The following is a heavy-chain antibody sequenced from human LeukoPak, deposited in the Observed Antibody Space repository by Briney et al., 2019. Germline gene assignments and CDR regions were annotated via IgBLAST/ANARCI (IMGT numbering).Heavy chain of an antibody. V-gene: IGHV3-23*01. CDR3: AKDPTAGPYYYYMDV. Sequence: GGSLRLSCAASGFTFSSYAMSWVRQAPGKGLEWVSAISGSGGSTYYADSVKGRFPISRNNSKNTLYLQMNSLRAEDTAVYYCAKDPTAGPYYYYMDVWGKGTTVTVSS. D-gene: IGHD6-13*01. CDR2: ISGSGGST. CDR1: GFTFSSYA. J-gene: IGHJ6*03.